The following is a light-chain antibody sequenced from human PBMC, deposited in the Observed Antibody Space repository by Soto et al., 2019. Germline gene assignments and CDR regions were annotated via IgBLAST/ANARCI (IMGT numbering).Light chain of an antibody. Sequence: EIVMTQSPATLSVSPGERAALSCRASQSVSSSYLAWYQQKPGQTPRLLIYGASTRATGIPARFSGSGSGTEFTLTISGLQPGDSATYYCQQYNSYSPTFGQGTKVDIK. CDR2: GAS. J-gene: IGKJ1*01. CDR3: QQYNSYSPT. V-gene: IGKV3-15*01. CDR1: QSVSSSY.